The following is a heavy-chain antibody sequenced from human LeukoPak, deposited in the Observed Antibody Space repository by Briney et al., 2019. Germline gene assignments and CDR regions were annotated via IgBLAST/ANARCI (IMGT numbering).Heavy chain of an antibody. D-gene: IGHD2-2*01. J-gene: IGHJ5*02. V-gene: IGHV1-69*05. CDR3: ARDGVVVVPAAPYNWFDP. CDR2: IIPIFGTA. Sequence: SVKVSCKASGGTFSSYAISWVRQAPGQGLEWMGRIIPIFGTANYAQKFQGKVTITTDESTSTAYMELSSLRSEDTAVYYCARDGVVVVPAAPYNWFDPWGQGTLVTVSS. CDR1: GGTFSSYA.